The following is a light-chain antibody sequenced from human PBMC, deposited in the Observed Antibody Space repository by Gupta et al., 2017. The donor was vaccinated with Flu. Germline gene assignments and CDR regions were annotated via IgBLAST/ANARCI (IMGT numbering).Light chain of an antibody. J-gene: IGKJ1*01. CDR1: QSVSSSY. CDR2: GAS. CDR3: QQYGSSPQT. V-gene: IGKV3-20*01. Sequence: IVLTQSPGTLSLSPGKRATLSCRAGQSVSSSYLAWYQQKPGQAPRLLIYGASSRATGIPDRFSGSGSGTDFTLTISRLEPEDFAVYYCQQYGSSPQTFGQGTKVEIK.